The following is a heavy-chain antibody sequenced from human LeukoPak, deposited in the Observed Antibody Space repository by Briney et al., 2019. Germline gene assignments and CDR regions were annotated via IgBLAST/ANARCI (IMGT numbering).Heavy chain of an antibody. V-gene: IGHV4-59*01. CDR1: GGSISSY. D-gene: IGHD3-10*01. CDR3: VNGGSYLTK. Sequence: SETLSLTCTVSGGSISSYWSWIRQSPGKGLEWIGYIYFTGTTNYNPSLKSRLTISIDTSRNQFSLKLSSATAADTAIYYCVNGGSYLTKWGLGTLVTVSS. CDR2: IYFTGTT. J-gene: IGHJ4*02.